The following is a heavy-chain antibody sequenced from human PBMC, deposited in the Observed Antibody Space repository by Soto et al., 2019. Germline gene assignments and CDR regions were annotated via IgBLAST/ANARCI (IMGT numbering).Heavy chain of an antibody. CDR1: RVSISNYY. V-gene: IGHV4-4*09. Sequence: PSETLSLTCTVSRVSISNYYWSWIRQPPGKGPEWIGYVYHSGTTDYNPSLESRVTISLDTSKNQFSLKLKSVTPADPAVYYCETRPPGVWAGAFDDWSQGILVTPCS. CDR3: ETRPPGVWAGAFDD. J-gene: IGHJ4*02. D-gene: IGHD1-26*01. CDR2: VYHSGTT.